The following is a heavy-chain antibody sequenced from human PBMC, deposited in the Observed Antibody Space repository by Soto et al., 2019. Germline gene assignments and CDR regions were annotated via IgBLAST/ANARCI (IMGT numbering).Heavy chain of an antibody. D-gene: IGHD3-9*01. CDR2: IIPILGIA. V-gene: IGHV1-69*08. CDR3: ARDTIFSGYFDY. J-gene: IGHJ4*02. Sequence: QVQLVQSGAEVKKPGSSVKVSCKASGGTFSSYTISWVRQAPGQGLEWMGRIIPILGIANYAQKFQGRVTITADKSTSAAYMELSSLRSEDTAVYCCARDTIFSGYFDYWGQGTLVTVSS. CDR1: GGTFSSYT.